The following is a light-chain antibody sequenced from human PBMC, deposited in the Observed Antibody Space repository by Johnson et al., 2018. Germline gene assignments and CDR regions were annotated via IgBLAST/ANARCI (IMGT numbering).Light chain of an antibody. J-gene: IGLJ1*01. CDR2: EYN. V-gene: IGLV1-51*02. CDR3: GTWDSSLRAGNV. CDR1: SSNIGNNY. Sequence: QSVLTQPPSVSAAPGQKVTISCSGSSSNIGNNYVSWYQQLPGTAPKLLIYEYNKRPSGIPDRFSGSKSGTPATLGITGLQTGDEADYYCGTWDSSLRAGNVFGTGTKVTVL.